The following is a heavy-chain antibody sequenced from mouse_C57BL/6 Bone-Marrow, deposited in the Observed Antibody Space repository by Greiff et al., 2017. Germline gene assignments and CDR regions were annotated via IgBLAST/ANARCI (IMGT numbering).Heavy chain of an antibody. J-gene: IGHJ3*01. CDR2: INPNNGGT. CDR1: GYTFTDYN. Sequence: VQLKQSGPELVKPGASVKMSCKASGYTFTDYNMPWVKQSHGKSLEWIGYINPNNGGTSYNQKFKGKATLTVNKSSSTAYMELRSLTSEDSAVYYCARRAYYSNYVWFAYWGQGTLVTVSA. V-gene: IGHV1-22*01. CDR3: ARRAYYSNYVWFAY. D-gene: IGHD2-5*01.